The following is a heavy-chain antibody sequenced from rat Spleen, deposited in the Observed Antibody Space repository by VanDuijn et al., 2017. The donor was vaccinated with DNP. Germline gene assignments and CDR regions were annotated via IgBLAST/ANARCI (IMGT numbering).Heavy chain of an antibody. D-gene: IGHD1-1*01. CDR2: SVYNGDRA. Sequence: EVQLVESGGGIVQPGRSLKLSCVASGFTFSDYNLAWVRQTPKKGLEWVATSVYNGDRAFYRDSVKGRFTVSRDEAKSLLYLQMDSLRSEDTATYYCTTRGVGARYYWYFDFWGPGTMVSVSS. V-gene: IGHV5S10*01. J-gene: IGHJ1*01. CDR1: GFTFSDYN. CDR3: TTRGVGARYYWYFDF.